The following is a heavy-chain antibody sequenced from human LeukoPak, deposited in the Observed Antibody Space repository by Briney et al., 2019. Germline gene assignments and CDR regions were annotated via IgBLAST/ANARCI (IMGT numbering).Heavy chain of an antibody. Sequence: PGGSLRLSCTASGFTFSSHAMSWVRQAPGKGPEWVSTISGSGGSTYYADSVKGRFTISKDSSKNTLYLQMNSLRAEDTAVYYCARHSGSYQPAEYFQHWGQGTLVTVSS. D-gene: IGHD1-26*01. V-gene: IGHV3-23*01. CDR1: GFTFSSHA. CDR2: ISGSGGST. CDR3: ARHSGSYQPAEYFQH. J-gene: IGHJ1*01.